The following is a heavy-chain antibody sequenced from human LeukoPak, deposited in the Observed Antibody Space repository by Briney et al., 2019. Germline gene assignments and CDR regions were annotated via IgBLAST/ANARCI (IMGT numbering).Heavy chain of an antibody. V-gene: IGHV3-7*03. CDR2: IKQDGSET. Sequence: GGSLSLSCAASGFSFSGYWMTWVRQAPGKGLEWVANIKQDGSETSYETSVRGRFTISRDNAKNSLYLQMNNLRVEDTAVYFCAREEVKSFDNWGQGTLVTVSS. J-gene: IGHJ4*02. CDR1: GFSFSGYW. CDR3: AREEVKSFDN.